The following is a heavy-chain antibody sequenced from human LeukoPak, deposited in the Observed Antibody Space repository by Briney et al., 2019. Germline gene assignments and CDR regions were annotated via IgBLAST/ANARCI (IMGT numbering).Heavy chain of an antibody. V-gene: IGHV3-7*01. Sequence: GGSLRLSCAASGFTFSAYWMTWVRQAPGKGLAWVANIIGGGDVKYYVDSVKGRFTISRDNTKNSLYLQKTSLRGHGTAVYYFARGGKNGWDFDRWGQGTLVTVSS. J-gene: IGHJ4*02. CDR1: GFTFSAYW. D-gene: IGHD6-19*01. CDR3: ARGGKNGWDFDR. CDR2: IIGGGDVK.